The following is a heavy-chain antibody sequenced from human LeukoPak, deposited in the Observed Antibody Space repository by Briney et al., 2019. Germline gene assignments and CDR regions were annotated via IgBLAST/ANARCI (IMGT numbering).Heavy chain of an antibody. Sequence: GGSLRLSCAASGFPFRNYGMHWVRQAPGKGLEWVALIWYDGSKNYYADSVKGRFTISRDNLNNTLYLQMNSLRAEDTALYFCARAPYTTGRSFYFDSWGQGTLVTVSS. D-gene: IGHD2-2*02. CDR1: GFPFRNYG. V-gene: IGHV3-33*01. J-gene: IGHJ4*02. CDR3: ARAPYTTGRSFYFDS. CDR2: IWYDGSKN.